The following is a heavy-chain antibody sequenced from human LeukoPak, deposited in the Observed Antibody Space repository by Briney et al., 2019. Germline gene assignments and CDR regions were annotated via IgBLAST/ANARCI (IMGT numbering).Heavy chain of an antibody. D-gene: IGHD5-12*01. V-gene: IGHV4-4*09. Sequence: SETLSLTCTVSGGSISSYYWSWIRRPPGKGLEWIGYIYTSGSTNYNPSLKSRVTISVDTSKNQFSLKLSSVTAADTAVYYCARKGKWLRFFDYWGQGTLVTVSS. CDR2: IYTSGST. CDR1: GGSISSYY. CDR3: ARKGKWLRFFDY. J-gene: IGHJ4*02.